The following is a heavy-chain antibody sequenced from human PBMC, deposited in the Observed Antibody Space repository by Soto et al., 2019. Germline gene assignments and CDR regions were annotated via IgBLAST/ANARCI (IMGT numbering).Heavy chain of an antibody. CDR1: EFTFISYA. D-gene: IGHD3-9*01. CDR3: ARTFDTITYYFDY. J-gene: IGHJ4*02. CDR2: ISFDGNII. V-gene: IGHV3-30-3*01. Sequence: GWSLRLSCASSEFTFISYAMHWIRQAPGKGLEWVAVISFDGNIIQYADSVKGRFIISRDNSKNTLYLQMNSLRGEDTAVYYCARTFDTITYYFDYWGQGTLVTVSS.